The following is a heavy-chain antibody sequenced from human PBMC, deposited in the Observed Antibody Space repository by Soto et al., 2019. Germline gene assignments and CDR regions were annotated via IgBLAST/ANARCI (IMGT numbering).Heavy chain of an antibody. Sequence: SATLSLTYTVSGDSIKNYFWSWVRPPPGKGLEWIGHFYHSATTNYSPALKSRVTISIDQSKNQFSLRLNSVTAADTAVYFCARDPGYCTNGVCPIFDFWGQGIPVTVS. CDR2: FYHSATT. CDR3: ARDPGYCTNGVCPIFDF. V-gene: IGHV4-59*01. D-gene: IGHD2-8*01. J-gene: IGHJ4*02. CDR1: GDSIKNYF.